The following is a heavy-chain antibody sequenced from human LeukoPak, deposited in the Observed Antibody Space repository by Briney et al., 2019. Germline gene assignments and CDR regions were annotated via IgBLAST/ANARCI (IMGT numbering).Heavy chain of an antibody. Sequence: SETLSLTCAVYIDSFSNYHWNWIRQTPAKGMEWNGEVNESGGTNISPSLRSRVILSVDTSKNQFSLKLSSVTAADTAVYYCARDSPTIHYYYYMDVWGKGTTVTVSS. V-gene: IGHV4-34*01. CDR3: ARDSPTIHYYYYMDV. J-gene: IGHJ6*03. CDR2: VNESGGT. CDR1: IDSFSNYH. D-gene: IGHD1-26*01.